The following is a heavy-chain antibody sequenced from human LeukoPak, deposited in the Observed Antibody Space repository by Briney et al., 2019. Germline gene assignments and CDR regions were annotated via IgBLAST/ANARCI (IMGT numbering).Heavy chain of an antibody. Sequence: SETLSLTCTVSGGSISSYYWGWIRQPPGKGLEWIGYIYYSGSTNYNPSLKSRVTISVDTSKNQFSLKLSSVTAADTAVYYCARGDSGSYPGDYWGQGTLVTVSS. CDR3: ARGDSGSYPGDY. V-gene: IGHV4-59*01. J-gene: IGHJ4*02. CDR2: IYYSGST. CDR1: GGSISSYY. D-gene: IGHD1-26*01.